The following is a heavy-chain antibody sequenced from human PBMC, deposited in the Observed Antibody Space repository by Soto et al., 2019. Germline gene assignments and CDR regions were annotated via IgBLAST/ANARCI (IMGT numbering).Heavy chain of an antibody. CDR3: ERNRVAAAGNLFDP. Sequence: QVQLVQSGAEVKKPGSSVKVSCKASGGTFSSYTISWVRQAPGQGLEWMGRIIPILGIANYAQKFQGRVTITADQPTAPAYMELSSLRSEDTAVYYCERNRVAAAGNLFDPWGQGTLVTGSS. D-gene: IGHD6-13*01. V-gene: IGHV1-69*02. CDR2: IIPILGIA. CDR1: GGTFSSYT. J-gene: IGHJ5*02.